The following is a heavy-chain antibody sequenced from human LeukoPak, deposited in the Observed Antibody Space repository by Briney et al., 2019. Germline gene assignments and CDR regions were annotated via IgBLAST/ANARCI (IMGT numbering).Heavy chain of an antibody. Sequence: RTSETLSLTCAVYGGSFSGYYWSWIRQPPGKGLEWIGEINHSGSTNYNPSLKSRVTISVDASKNQFSLKLSSVTAADTAVYYCARGLRGYSGSYNNWGQGTLVTVSS. J-gene: IGHJ4*02. CDR3: ARGLRGYSGSYNN. CDR2: INHSGST. V-gene: IGHV4-34*01. D-gene: IGHD1-26*01. CDR1: GGSFSGYY.